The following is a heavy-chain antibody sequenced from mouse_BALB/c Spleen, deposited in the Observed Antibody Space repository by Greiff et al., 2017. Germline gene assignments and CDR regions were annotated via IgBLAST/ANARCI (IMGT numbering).Heavy chain of an antibody. CDR3: ARDDYGYALYAMDY. CDR1: GFSLTSYG. D-gene: IGHD1-2*01. CDR2: IWAGGST. Sequence: VQLQQSGPGLVAPSQSLSITCTVSGFSLTSYGVHWVRQPPGKGLEWLGVIWAGGSTNYNSALMSRLSISKDNSKSQVFLKMNSLQTDDTAIYYCARDDYGYALYAMDYWGQGTSVTVSS. V-gene: IGHV2-9*02. J-gene: IGHJ4*01.